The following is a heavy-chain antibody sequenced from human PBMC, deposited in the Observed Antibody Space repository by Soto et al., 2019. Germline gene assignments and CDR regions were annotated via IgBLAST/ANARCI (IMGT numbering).Heavy chain of an antibody. V-gene: IGHV3-21*01. CDR2: ISSSSSYI. D-gene: IGHD1-26*01. CDR1: GFTFSSYS. J-gene: IGHJ6*02. CDR3: AKDPHFPLPYRGRQRYYYRMAI. Sequence: EVQLVESGGGLVKPGGSLRLSCAASGFTFSSYSMNWVRQAPGKGLEWVSSISSSSSYIYYADSVKGRFTISRDHAQNSLFLQTIRRRAEGSAVYYCAKDPHFPLPYRGRQRYYYRMAIWGQGPTVTVSS.